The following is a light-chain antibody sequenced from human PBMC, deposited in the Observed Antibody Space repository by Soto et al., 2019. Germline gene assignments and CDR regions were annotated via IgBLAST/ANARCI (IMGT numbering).Light chain of an antibody. V-gene: IGLV2-14*01. CDR3: SSYTCSSTLMV. J-gene: IGLJ1*01. CDR2: EVS. Sequence: QSALTQPASVSGSPGQSITISCTGTSSDVGDYNYVSWYQQHPGKAPKLMIYEVSNRPSGVSNRFSGYKSGNTSSLTISGLQAEDEADYYCSSYTCSSTLMVFGTGTK. CDR1: SSDVGDYNY.